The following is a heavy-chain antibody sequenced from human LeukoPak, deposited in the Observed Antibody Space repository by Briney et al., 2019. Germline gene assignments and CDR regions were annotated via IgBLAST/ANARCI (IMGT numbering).Heavy chain of an antibody. D-gene: IGHD3-10*01. Sequence: ASVKVSCKDSGYTFTSYGISWVRQAPGQGLEWMGWISAYNGNTNYAQKLQGRVTMTTDTSTSTAYMELRSLRSDDTAVYYCARYYYGSGRYYYYMDVWGKGTTVTVSS. J-gene: IGHJ6*03. V-gene: IGHV1-18*01. CDR1: GYTFTSYG. CDR3: ARYYYGSGRYYYYMDV. CDR2: ISAYNGNT.